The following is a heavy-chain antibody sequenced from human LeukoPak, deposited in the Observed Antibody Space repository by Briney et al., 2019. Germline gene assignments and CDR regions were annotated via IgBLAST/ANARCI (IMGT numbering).Heavy chain of an antibody. CDR2: IYPDDSDT. Sequence: GESLKISCKGSGYRFNTYWIAWVRQMPGKGLEWMGIIYPDDSDTRYSPSFQGQVTISADKSVSSAYLQWSSLKASDTAMYYCARRSIAAAGLIDYWGQGTLVTVSS. V-gene: IGHV5-51*01. CDR1: GYRFNTYW. J-gene: IGHJ4*02. CDR3: ARRSIAAAGLIDY. D-gene: IGHD6-13*01.